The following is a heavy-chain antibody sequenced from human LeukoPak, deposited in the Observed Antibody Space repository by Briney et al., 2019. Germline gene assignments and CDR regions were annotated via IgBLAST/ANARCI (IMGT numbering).Heavy chain of an antibody. CDR3: ARDAGRREDI. CDR2: IKQDGSEK. V-gene: IGHV3-7*01. D-gene: IGHD1-1*01. Sequence: GGSLRLSCVASGFTFSNYWMSWVRQAPGKGLEWVASIKQDGSEKHYVDSVEGRFTISRDNAKNSLFLQMNSLRAEDTALYYCARDAGRREDIWGQGTMVTVSS. J-gene: IGHJ3*02. CDR1: GFTFSNYW.